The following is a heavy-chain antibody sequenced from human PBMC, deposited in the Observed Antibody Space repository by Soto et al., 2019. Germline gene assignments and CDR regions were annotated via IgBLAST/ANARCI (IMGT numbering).Heavy chain of an antibody. CDR2: IYYSGST. Sequence: PSETLSLTCTVSGGSISSSSYYWGWIRQPPGKGLEWIGSIYYSGSTYYNPSLKSRVTISVDTSKNQFSLKLSSVTAADTAVYYCARLESITIFGVVIKPFDYWGQGTLVTVSS. J-gene: IGHJ4*02. CDR1: GGSISSSSYY. D-gene: IGHD3-3*01. V-gene: IGHV4-39*01. CDR3: ARLESITIFGVVIKPFDY.